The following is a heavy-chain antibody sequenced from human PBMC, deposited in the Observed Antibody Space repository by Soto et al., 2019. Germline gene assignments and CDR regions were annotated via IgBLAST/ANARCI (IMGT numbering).Heavy chain of an antibody. D-gene: IGHD3-16*01. CDR1: GFTFSSYA. CDR3: ARAFVRGIHVVWSPP. V-gene: IGHV3-30-3*01. CDR2: ISYDGSNK. Sequence: QVQLVESGGGVVQPGRSLRLSCAASGFTFSSYAMHWVRQAPGKGLEWVAVISYDGSNKYYADSVKGRFTISRDNSKNPLFLQMTSVRAEDTAVYYWARAFVRGIHVVWSPPWGQGTLVPVSS. J-gene: IGHJ5*02.